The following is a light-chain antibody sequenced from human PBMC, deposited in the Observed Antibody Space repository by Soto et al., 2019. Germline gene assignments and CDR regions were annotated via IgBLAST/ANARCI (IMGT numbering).Light chain of an antibody. CDR2: DVS. Sequence: QSALTQPASVSGSPGQSIAISCTGTSSDVGGYTYVSWYQQHPDKAPKLMIFDVSNRPSGVSNRFSGSKSVNTASLAISGLQSDDEADYCCSSYTISSTYVFGTGTKLTAL. V-gene: IGLV2-14*01. J-gene: IGLJ1*01. CDR3: SSYTISSTYV. CDR1: SSDVGGYTY.